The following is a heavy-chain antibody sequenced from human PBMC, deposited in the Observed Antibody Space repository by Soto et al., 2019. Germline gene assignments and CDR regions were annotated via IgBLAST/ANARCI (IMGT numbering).Heavy chain of an antibody. CDR1: GFTFSSYA. CDR3: AKDSGIAAAGEYYFDY. V-gene: IGHV3-23*01. CDR2: ISGSGGST. J-gene: IGHJ4*02. D-gene: IGHD6-13*01. Sequence: GGSPRLSCAASGFTFSSYAMSWVRQAPGKGLEWVSAISGSGGSTYYADSVKGRFTISRDNSKNTLYLQMNSLRAEDTAVYYCAKDSGIAAAGEYYFDYWGQGTLVTVSS.